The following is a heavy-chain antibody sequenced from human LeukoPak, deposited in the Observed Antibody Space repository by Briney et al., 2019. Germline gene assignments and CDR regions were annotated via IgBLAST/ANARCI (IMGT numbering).Heavy chain of an antibody. CDR1: GYDFTSYA. V-gene: IGHV1-3*01. Sequence: PGASVKVSCKASGYDFTSYAMHWVRQAPGQRLEWMGWINAGNGNTKYSQKFQDRVTVTRDTSTSTAYMELSSLRSEDTAVYYYAKDEKGYYHDTSGYPDAFDIWGQGTMVTVSS. CDR2: INAGNGNT. J-gene: IGHJ3*02. D-gene: IGHD3-22*01. CDR3: AKDEKGYYHDTSGYPDAFDI.